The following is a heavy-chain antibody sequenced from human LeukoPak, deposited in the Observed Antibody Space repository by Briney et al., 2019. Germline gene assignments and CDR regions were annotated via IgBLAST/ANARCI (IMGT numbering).Heavy chain of an antibody. J-gene: IGHJ4*02. CDR3: ARGPY. CDR2: IKEDGSEK. V-gene: IGHV3-7*01. CDR1: GFPFSNSW. Sequence: GGSLRLSCAASGFPFSNSWMSWVRQAPGKGLEWVANIKEDGSEKSYVDSVKGRFTISRDNTKNSLYLQMNSLRVDDTAIYYCARGPYWGRGTPVTVSS.